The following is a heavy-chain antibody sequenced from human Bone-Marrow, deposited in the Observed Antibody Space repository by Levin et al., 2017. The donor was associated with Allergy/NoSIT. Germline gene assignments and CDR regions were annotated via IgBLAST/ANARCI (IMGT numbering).Heavy chain of an antibody. CDR1: GFAFRDYH. D-gene: IGHD1-26*01. CDR3: ARISETSERH. Sequence: LSLTCAASGFAFRDYHMNWVRQAPGRGLEWVSFISNGGTIIQYADTVKGRFTISRDNAKNSLSLQMSNLRAEDTAVYYCARISETSERHWGQGTLVTVSS. J-gene: IGHJ4*02. CDR2: ISNGGTII. V-gene: IGHV3-48*01.